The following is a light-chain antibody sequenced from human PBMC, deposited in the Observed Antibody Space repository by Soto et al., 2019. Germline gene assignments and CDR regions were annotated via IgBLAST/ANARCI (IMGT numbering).Light chain of an antibody. V-gene: IGKV3-11*01. CDR2: DAS. Sequence: EIVLTQSPATLSLSPGERATLSCRASQSVGIYLGWYQQRPGQAPRLLIYDASKRAAGIPARFSGSGSGTDFTLTINSLEPEDFGVYYCQHRSTWPRAFGQGTRLEIK. CDR1: QSVGIY. J-gene: IGKJ5*01. CDR3: QHRSTWPRA.